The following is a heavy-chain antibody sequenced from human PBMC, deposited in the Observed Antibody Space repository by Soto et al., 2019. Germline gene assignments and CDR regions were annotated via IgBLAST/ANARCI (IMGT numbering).Heavy chain of an antibody. CDR3: ARDRGCGGDCYSYWFDP. CDR2: IYYSGST. J-gene: IGHJ5*02. CDR1: GGSISSGGYY. D-gene: IGHD2-21*02. Sequence: KASETLSLTCTVSGGSISSGGYYWSWIRQHPGKGLEWIGYIYYSGSTYYNPSLKSRVTISVDTSKNQFSLKLSSVTAADTAVYYCARDRGCGGDCYSYWFDPWGQGTLVTVSS. V-gene: IGHV4-31*03.